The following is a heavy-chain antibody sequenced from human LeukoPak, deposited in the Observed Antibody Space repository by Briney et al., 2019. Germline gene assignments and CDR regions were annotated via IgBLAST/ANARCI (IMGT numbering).Heavy chain of an antibody. CDR3: ARQVGGGYSGYDRGAFDI. CDR2: IDPSDSYT. Sequence: GESLKISCKGSGYSFTSYWISWVRQMPGKGLEWMGRIDPSDSYTNYSPSFQGHATISADKSISTAYLQWSSLKASDTAMYYCARQVGGGYSGYDRGAFDIWGQGTMVTVSS. J-gene: IGHJ3*02. CDR1: GYSFTSYW. V-gene: IGHV5-10-1*01. D-gene: IGHD5-12*01.